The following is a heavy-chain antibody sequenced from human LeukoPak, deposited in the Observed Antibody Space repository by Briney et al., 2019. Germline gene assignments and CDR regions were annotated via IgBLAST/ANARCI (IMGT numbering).Heavy chain of an antibody. Sequence: ASVKASCKASGYTFTGYYMHWVRQAPGQGLEWMGWINPNSGGTNYAQKFQGRVTMTRETSISTAYMELSRLRSDDTAVYYCASQQQLTNGVDYWGQGTLVTVSS. J-gene: IGHJ4*02. V-gene: IGHV1-2*02. D-gene: IGHD6-13*01. CDR3: ASQQQLTNGVDY. CDR1: GYTFTGYY. CDR2: INPNSGGT.